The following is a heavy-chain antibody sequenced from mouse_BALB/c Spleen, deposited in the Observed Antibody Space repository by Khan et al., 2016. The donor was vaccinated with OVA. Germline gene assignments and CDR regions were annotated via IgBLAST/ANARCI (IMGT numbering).Heavy chain of an antibody. CDR3: ARLEDI. CDR1: GFLFTSYG. J-gene: IGHJ2*01. D-gene: IGHD1-3*01. V-gene: IGHV2-9*02. Sequence: QVQLKESGPGLVAPSQSLSITCTVSGFLFTSYGVHWVRQPPGKGLEWLGVIWAGGSTTYYSALMYRLSISKDNSTSQVFLKMNSLQTDDTAMYYCARLEDIWGQGTTLTVSS. CDR2: IWAGGST.